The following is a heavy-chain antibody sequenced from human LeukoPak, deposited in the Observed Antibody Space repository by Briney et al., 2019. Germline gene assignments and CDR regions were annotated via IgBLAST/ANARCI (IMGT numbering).Heavy chain of an antibody. D-gene: IGHD3-10*01. CDR2: ISAYSGNT. J-gene: IGHJ4*02. Sequence: ASVKVSCKASGYTFSTFAISWVRQAPGQGLEWMGRISAYSGNTIYAQKFRGRVTMTTDTSTTTAYMELTGLTYDDTAVYYCTRAVYGSLPDYWGQGTLVAVSS. CDR1: GYTFSTFA. CDR3: TRAVYGSLPDY. V-gene: IGHV1-18*01.